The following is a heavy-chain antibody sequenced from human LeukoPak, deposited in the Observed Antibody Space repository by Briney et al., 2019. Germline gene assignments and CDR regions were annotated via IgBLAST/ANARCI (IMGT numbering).Heavy chain of an antibody. D-gene: IGHD2-21*02. Sequence: GASVKVSCKASGFTFGTSAIQWVRQARGQRLAWIGRVVISSGNRNYAQRMQERVVITSDMSSNTAYMELSSLRSEDTAIYDCAATSTVTAGGTYFAMDVWGQGTTVTVSS. V-gene: IGHV1-58*02. CDR1: GFTFGTSA. J-gene: IGHJ6*02. CDR3: AATSTVTAGGTYFAMDV. CDR2: VVISSGNR.